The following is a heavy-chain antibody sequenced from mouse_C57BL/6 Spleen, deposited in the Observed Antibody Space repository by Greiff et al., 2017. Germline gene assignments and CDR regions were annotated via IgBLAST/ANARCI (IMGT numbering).Heavy chain of an antibody. CDR3: AKNYYGTSQRAMDY. V-gene: IGHV5-17*01. D-gene: IGHD1-1*01. CDR2: ISSGSSTI. CDR1: GFTFSDYG. Sequence: EVQLVESGGGLVKPGGSLKLSCAASGFTFSDYGMHWVRQAPEKGLEWVAYISSGSSTIYYADTVKGRFTISRDNAKNTLFLQMTSLRSEDTAMYYCAKNYYGTSQRAMDYWGQGTSVTVSS. J-gene: IGHJ4*01.